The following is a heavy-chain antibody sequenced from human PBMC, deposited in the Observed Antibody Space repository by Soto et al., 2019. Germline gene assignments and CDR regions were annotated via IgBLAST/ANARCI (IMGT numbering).Heavy chain of an antibody. CDR2: ISGSGSST. J-gene: IGHJ4*02. D-gene: IGHD2-15*01. CDR3: AKGPLCSGGSCYSGLLDY. V-gene: IGHV3-23*01. Sequence: EVQLLESGGGLVQPGGSLRLSCAASGFTFSTSGMSWVRQAPGKGLEWVSAISGSGSSTYYADSVKGRFTISRDNSKNTLYLQMNSLRAEDTAVYYCAKGPLCSGGSCYSGLLDYWGQGTLVTVSS. CDR1: GFTFSTSG.